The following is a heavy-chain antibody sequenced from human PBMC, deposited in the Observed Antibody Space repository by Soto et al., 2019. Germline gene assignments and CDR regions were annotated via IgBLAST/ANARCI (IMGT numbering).Heavy chain of an antibody. CDR1: GLTFSSYW. Sequence: GGSLRLSCAASGLTFSSYWMHWVRQATGKGLVWVSRINSDGSSTTYADSVKGRFTISRDNAKNTLYLQMNSLRAEDTAVYYCVRGEGGWETYWGQGTLVTVSS. V-gene: IGHV3-74*01. CDR3: VRGEGGWETY. CDR2: INSDGSST. D-gene: IGHD6-19*01. J-gene: IGHJ4*02.